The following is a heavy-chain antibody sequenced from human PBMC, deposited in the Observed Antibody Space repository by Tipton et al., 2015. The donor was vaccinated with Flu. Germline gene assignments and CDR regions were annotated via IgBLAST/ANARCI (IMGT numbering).Heavy chain of an antibody. V-gene: IGHV1-46*04. D-gene: IGHD4-11*01. J-gene: IGHJ6*03. CDR1: GYTFTSYY. CDR3: ARDAHDYSNYETLHLHYMDV. Sequence: QSGPEVKKPGASVKVSCKASGYTFTSYYMHWVRQAPGQGLEWMGIINPSGGSTSYAQKLQGRVTMTRDTSTSTVYMELSSLRSEDTAVYYCARDAHDYSNYETLHLHYMDVWGKGTTVTVSS. CDR2: INPSGGST.